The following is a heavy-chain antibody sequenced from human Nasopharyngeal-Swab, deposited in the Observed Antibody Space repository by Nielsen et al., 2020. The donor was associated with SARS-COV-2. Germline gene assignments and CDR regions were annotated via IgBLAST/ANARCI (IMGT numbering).Heavy chain of an antibody. J-gene: IGHJ5*02. Sequence: LSLTCAASGFTFSSYAMSWVRQAPGKGLEWVSAISGSGGSTYYADSVKGRFTISRDNSKNTLYLQMNSLRAEDTAVYCCAKAVAPSSSWGQGTLVTVSS. D-gene: IGHD6-6*01. CDR3: AKAVAPSSS. CDR1: GFTFSSYA. CDR2: ISGSGGST. V-gene: IGHV3-23*01.